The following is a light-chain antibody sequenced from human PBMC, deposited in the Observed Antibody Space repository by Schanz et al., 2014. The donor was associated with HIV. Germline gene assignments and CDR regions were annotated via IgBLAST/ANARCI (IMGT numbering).Light chain of an antibody. CDR1: QSISTW. CDR2: AAS. Sequence: DIQMTQSPSSLSASVGDRVTITCRASQSISTWLAWYQQKPGKAPRLLIYAASTLHSGVPSRFSGSGSGTDFTLTISSLQPEDVATYYCQKYNSAPLTFGPGTKVDIK. J-gene: IGKJ3*01. V-gene: IGKV1-27*01. CDR3: QKYNSAPLT.